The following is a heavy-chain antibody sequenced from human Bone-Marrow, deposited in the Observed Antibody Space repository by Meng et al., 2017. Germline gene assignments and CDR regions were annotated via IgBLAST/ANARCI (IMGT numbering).Heavy chain of an antibody. CDR3: GRDQGRELINH. J-gene: IGHJ4*02. D-gene: IGHD1-7*01. CDR1: GDSISSDIW. Sequence: QVQLQESGPGLVKPSGTLSLTCTVSGDSISSDIWWSWVRQPPGKGLEWIGEVYHRGDTNYNPSLKSRVDISVDKSKNQFYLSLFSVTAADTAVYYCGRDQGRELINHWGQRTLVTVSS. CDR2: VYHRGDT. V-gene: IGHV4-4*02.